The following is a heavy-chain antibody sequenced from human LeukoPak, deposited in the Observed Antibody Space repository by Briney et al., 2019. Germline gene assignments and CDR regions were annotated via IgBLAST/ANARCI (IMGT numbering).Heavy chain of an antibody. V-gene: IGHV3-23*01. Sequence: TGGSLRLSCAASGFTFTSYWMGWVRQAPGKGLEWVAAISGGDAGTYYADSVKGRFTISRDNSKNTLYLQVNSLRAEDTAVYYCAKLETPTIYSSPSFFDCWGQGTLVTVSS. J-gene: IGHJ4*02. D-gene: IGHD4-11*01. CDR1: GFTFTSYW. CDR2: ISGGDAGT. CDR3: AKLETPTIYSSPSFFDC.